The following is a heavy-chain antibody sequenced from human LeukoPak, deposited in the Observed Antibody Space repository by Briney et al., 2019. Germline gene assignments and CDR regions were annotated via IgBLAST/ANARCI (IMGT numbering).Heavy chain of an antibody. D-gene: IGHD2-15*01. V-gene: IGHV7-4-1*02. J-gene: IGHJ6*02. CDR3: ARGGQLLLGGWDYYYGMDV. CDR1: GYTFTSYA. Sequence: ASVKVSCTASGYTFTSYAMNWVRQAPGQGLEWMGWINTNTGNPTYAQGFTGRFVFSLDTSVSTAYLQISSLKAEDTAVYYCARGGQLLLGGWDYYYGMDVWGQGTTVTVSS. CDR2: INTNTGNP.